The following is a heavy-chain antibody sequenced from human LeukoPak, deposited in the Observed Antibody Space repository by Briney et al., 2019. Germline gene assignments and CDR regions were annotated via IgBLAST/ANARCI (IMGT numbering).Heavy chain of an antibody. D-gene: IGHD3-9*01. CDR2: IHASGTT. CDR3: ARDFDSPLAFDI. Sequence: SETLSLTCTVSGDSIRSPTYYWSWIRQPAGKGLEWIGRIHASGTTNYNPFLKSRITISEDTSKNQFSLKLSSVTAADTAVYYCARDFDSPLAFDIWGQGTMVTVSS. J-gene: IGHJ3*02. CDR1: GDSIRSPTYY. V-gene: IGHV4-61*02.